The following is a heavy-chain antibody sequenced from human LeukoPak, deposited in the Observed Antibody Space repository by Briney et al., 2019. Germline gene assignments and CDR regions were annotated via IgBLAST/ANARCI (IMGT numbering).Heavy chain of an antibody. V-gene: IGHV3-20*04. CDR1: GFRFYDYG. CDR3: ARGSRGTPGQ. J-gene: IGHJ4*02. D-gene: IGHD3-16*01. Sequence: GGSLRLSCAAYGFRFYDYGMTWVRQAPGKGLEWVSDINWTGASTGYADSVKGRFTISRDNAKNSLYLQMNSLRADDTALYFCARGSRGTPGQWGQGTLVTVSS. CDR2: INWTGAST.